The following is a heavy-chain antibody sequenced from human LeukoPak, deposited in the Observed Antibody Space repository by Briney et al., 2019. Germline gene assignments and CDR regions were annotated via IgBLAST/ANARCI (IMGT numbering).Heavy chain of an antibody. CDR2: IYYSGST. CDR3: ARGDYDILTGYSWFDP. V-gene: IGHV4-59*08. CDR1: GGSISSYY. J-gene: IGHJ5*02. D-gene: IGHD3-9*01. Sequence: PSETLSLTCTVSGGSISSYYWSWIRQPPGKGLEWIGYIYYSGSTNYNPSLKSRVTISVDTSKNQFSLKLSSVTAADTAVYYCARGDYDILTGYSWFDPWGQGTLVTVSS.